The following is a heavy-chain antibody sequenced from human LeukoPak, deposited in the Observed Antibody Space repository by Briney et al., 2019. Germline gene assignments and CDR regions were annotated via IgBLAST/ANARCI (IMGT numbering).Heavy chain of an antibody. V-gene: IGHV5-51*01. D-gene: IGHD7-27*01. Sequence: GESLKISCKASGYSFTSYWIGWVRQMPGKGLEWMGIIDPSDSDIRYTPSFQGQVTISADKSFSTAYLQWNSLKASDTAIYYCARQTAMGRSGDYWGQGTLVTVSS. CDR2: IDPSDSDI. CDR3: ARQTAMGRSGDY. CDR1: GYSFTSYW. J-gene: IGHJ4*02.